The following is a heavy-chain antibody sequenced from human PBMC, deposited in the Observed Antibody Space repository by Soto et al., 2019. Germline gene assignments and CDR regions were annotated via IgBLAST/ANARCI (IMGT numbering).Heavy chain of an antibody. J-gene: IGHJ4*02. CDR3: AKDLLHTYSYDSSGFFDY. D-gene: IGHD3-22*01. V-gene: IGHV3-23*01. Sequence: GSLRLSCAAAGFTFRSYAMNWVRQAPGKGLEWVSRITGSGVTTYYANSVKGRFTISRDNSNNTLSLQMNSLRAEDTAVYYCAKDLLHTYSYDSSGFFDYWGQGTLVTSPQ. CDR2: ITGSGVTT. CDR1: GFTFRSYA.